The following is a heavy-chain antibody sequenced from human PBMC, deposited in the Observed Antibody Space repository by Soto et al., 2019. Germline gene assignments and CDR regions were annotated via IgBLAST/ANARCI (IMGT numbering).Heavy chain of an antibody. Sequence: WASVKVSCKVSGGTFSSYAISWVRQAPGQGLEWMGGIIPIFGTANYAQKFQGRVTITADKSTSTAYMELSSLRSEDTAVYYCARDAGYCSSTSCYTTHWFDPWGQGTLVTVSS. V-gene: IGHV1-69*06. CDR1: GGTFSSYA. D-gene: IGHD2-2*02. J-gene: IGHJ5*02. CDR2: IIPIFGTA. CDR3: ARDAGYCSSTSCYTTHWFDP.